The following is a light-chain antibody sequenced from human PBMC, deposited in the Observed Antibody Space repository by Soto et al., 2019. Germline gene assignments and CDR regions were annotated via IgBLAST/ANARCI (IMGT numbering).Light chain of an antibody. CDR3: HSRA. Sequence: DIQMTQSPSTLSASVGHRVTITCRASQSIRSWLAWYQQRPGKAPKVLIYDASSLESGVPSRFSGSGSGTEFTLTISSLQPDDFATYYCHSRAFGQGPRLEIK. CDR1: QSIRSW. CDR2: DAS. J-gene: IGKJ5*01. V-gene: IGKV1-5*01.